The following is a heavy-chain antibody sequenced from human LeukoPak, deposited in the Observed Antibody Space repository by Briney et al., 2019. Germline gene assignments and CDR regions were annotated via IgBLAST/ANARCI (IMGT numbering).Heavy chain of an antibody. V-gene: IGHV3-21*01. J-gene: IGHJ6*03. D-gene: IGHD2-15*01. CDR2: ISSGSSYK. CDR3: ARLGGAVGGYCSGGSCYSAYYYMDV. CDR1: GFTFSTYS. Sequence: GGSLRLSCAVSGFTFSTYSINWVRQAPGKGLEWVSSISSGSSYKYYADSVKGRFTISRDNAKNSLYLQMNSLRAEDTAVYYCARLGGAVGGYCSGGSCYSAYYYMDVWGKGTTVTISS.